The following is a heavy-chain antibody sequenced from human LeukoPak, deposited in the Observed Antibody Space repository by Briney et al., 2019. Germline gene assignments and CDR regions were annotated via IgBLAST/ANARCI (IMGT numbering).Heavy chain of an antibody. CDR2: IYTSGST. CDR3: ARLRTPNYYYYGMDV. Sequence: SETLSLTCTVSGGSISSYYWSWIRQPAGKGLEWIGRIYTSGSTNYNPSLKSRVTISVDTSKNQFSLKLSSVTAADTAVYYCARLRTPNYYYYGMDVWGQGTTVTVSS. CDR1: GGSISSYY. D-gene: IGHD4-23*01. V-gene: IGHV4-4*07. J-gene: IGHJ6*02.